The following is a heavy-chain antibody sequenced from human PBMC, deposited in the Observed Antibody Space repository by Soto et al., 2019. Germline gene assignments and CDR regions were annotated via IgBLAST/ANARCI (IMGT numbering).Heavy chain of an antibody. CDR3: ARGLRGITIFGVAPDYYYYMDV. D-gene: IGHD3-3*01. J-gene: IGHJ6*03. V-gene: IGHV4-34*01. CDR1: GGSCIGYY. Sequence: PSETLSLTCAVYGGSCIGYYWSWFRQPPGKGLEWIGEINHSGSTNYNPSLKSRVTISVDTSKNQFSLKLSSVTAADTAVYYCARGLRGITIFGVAPDYYYYMDVWGKGTTVTVSS. CDR2: INHSGST.